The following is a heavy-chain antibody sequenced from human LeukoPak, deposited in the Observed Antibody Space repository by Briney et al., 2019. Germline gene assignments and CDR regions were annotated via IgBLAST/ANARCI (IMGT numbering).Heavy chain of an antibody. CDR1: GVSISSYS. Sequence: SETLSLTCSVSGVSISSYSWIWIRQPPGKGLEWIGYIYYSGSTNYNPSLKSRVTISVDTSKNQLSLKLTSVTAADTAVYYCARDLTSFDYWGQGTLVTVSS. V-gene: IGHV4-59*01. J-gene: IGHJ4*02. CDR2: IYYSGST. D-gene: IGHD3-9*01. CDR3: ARDLTSFDY.